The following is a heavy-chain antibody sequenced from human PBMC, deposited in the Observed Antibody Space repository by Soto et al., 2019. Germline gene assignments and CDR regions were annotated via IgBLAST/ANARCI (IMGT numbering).Heavy chain of an antibody. J-gene: IGHJ4*02. D-gene: IGHD3-22*01. V-gene: IGHV1-18*01. CDR3: ARGLEPYDSSGYYSKASAY. CDR2: IRGYTGRT. Sequence: QVQLVQSGAEVKKTGASVKVSCKASGYTFSNYGISWVRQAPRQGLEWMGRIRGYTGRTNYARKLQGRVTMTTDTSTAYMELRSLRSDDTDVYYCARGLEPYDSSGYYSKASAYWGQGSVVTVAS. CDR1: GYTFSNYG.